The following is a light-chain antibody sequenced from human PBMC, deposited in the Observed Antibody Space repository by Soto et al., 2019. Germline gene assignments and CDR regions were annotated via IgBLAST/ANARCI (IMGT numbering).Light chain of an antibody. Sequence: DIQMTQSPASLSASVGDRVTITCRASQSISNYLNWYQQKPGKAPNLLIYAASSLRSGVPSRFSGSGSGTDFNLTISSLQPEDCATYSCQQFYTTFFTFGPGTNVEIK. CDR2: AAS. CDR1: QSISNY. J-gene: IGKJ3*01. CDR3: QQFYTTFFT. V-gene: IGKV1-39*01.